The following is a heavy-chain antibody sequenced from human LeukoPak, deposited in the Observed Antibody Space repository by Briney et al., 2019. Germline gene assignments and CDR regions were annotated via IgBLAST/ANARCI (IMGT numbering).Heavy chain of an antibody. J-gene: IGHJ4*02. CDR3: AKETIYDILTGYYYDY. V-gene: IGHV3-23*01. Sequence: GGSLRLSCVASGFTFSSYAMSWVRQAPGKGLEWVSAISGSGGSTYYADSVKGRFTISRDNSKNTLYLQMNSLRAEDTAVYYCAKETIYDILTGYYYDYWGQGTLVTVSS. CDR1: GFTFSSYA. D-gene: IGHD3-9*01. CDR2: ISGSGGST.